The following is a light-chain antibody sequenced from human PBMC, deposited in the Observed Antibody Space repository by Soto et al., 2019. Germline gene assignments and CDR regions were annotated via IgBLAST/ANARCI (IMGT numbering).Light chain of an antibody. V-gene: IGLV2-8*01. Sequence: QSALTQPPSASGSPGQSVTISCTGASSDVGGYNFVSWYQHHPGKAPKLLIYEVTKRPSGVPDRFSGSKYGNTASLTVSGLQAEYEADFFCSSYAGSNNLLFGGGTQLTVL. CDR1: SSDVGGYNF. CDR2: EVT. CDR3: SSYAGSNNLL. J-gene: IGLJ7*01.